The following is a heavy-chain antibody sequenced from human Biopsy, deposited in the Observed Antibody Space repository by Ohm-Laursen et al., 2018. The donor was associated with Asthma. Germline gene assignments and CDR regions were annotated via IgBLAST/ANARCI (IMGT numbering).Heavy chain of an antibody. CDR2: THHSGYT. CDR1: GGSFSSNY. V-gene: IGHV4-34*01. D-gene: IGHD1-26*01. J-gene: IGHJ6*02. Sequence: SDTLSLTCAVYGGSFSSNYWSWIRQTPGKGREWLGDTHHSGYTNYNPSLRSRPTLSVDTSKNQFSLRLTSVTAADTAVYYCARGSSSRLSQWALLVSGGKRAHSYYGMDVWGQGTTVTVSS. CDR3: ARGSSSRLSQWALLVSGGKRAHSYYGMDV.